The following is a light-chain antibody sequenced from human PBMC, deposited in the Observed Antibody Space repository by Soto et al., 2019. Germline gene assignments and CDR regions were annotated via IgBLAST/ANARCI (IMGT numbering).Light chain of an antibody. Sequence: QSVLTQPASVSGSPGQSITISCTGTSSDVGGYNYVSWYQQHPGNAPKLMISEVSNRPSGVSNRFSGSKSGNTASLTISGLQAEDEADYYCTSYTSSSSVVFGGGTKLTVL. J-gene: IGLJ2*01. CDR3: TSYTSSSSVV. CDR2: EVS. CDR1: SSDVGGYNY. V-gene: IGLV2-14*01.